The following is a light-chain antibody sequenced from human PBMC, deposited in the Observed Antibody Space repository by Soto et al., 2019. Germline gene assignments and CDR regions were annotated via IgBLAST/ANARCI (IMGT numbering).Light chain of an antibody. CDR2: EVS. V-gene: IGLV2-14*01. CDR1: STDVGSTNY. Sequence: QSALTQPASVSGSPGQSITISCTGSSTDVGSTNYVSWYQQHSGKAPKVIIYEVSNRPSGVSNRFSGSKSGNTASLTISGLQTDDEADYYCSSYSSSNTPYVFGSGTKLTVL. CDR3: SSYSSSNTPYV. J-gene: IGLJ1*01.